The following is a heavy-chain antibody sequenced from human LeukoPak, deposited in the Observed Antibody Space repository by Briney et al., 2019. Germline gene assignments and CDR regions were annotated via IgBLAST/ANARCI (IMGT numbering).Heavy chain of an antibody. D-gene: IGHD3-10*01. CDR2: IYSGGST. J-gene: IGHJ5*02. CDR3: AREYYYGSAYSRSWFDP. CDR1: GFTVSSNY. Sequence: PGGSLRLSCAASGFTVSSNYMSWVRQAPGKGLEWVSVIYSGGSTYYADSVKGRFTISRDNSKNTLYLQMNSLRAEDTAVYYCAREYYYGSAYSRSWFDPWGQGTLVTVSS. V-gene: IGHV3-66*01.